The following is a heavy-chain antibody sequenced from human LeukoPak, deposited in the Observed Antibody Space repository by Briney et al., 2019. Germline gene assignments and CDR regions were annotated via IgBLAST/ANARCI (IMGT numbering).Heavy chain of an antibody. D-gene: IGHD6-13*01. V-gene: IGHV4-4*02. CDR2: IYHSGST. CDR3: VTSIALAGWGGFDV. CDR1: GVSISGGHW. J-gene: IGHJ3*01. Sequence: SETLSLTCALSGVSISGGHWWSWVGRPPGKGLEWIGEIYHSGSTNYHASLKSRVTISVDTSKNQFSLKLNSVTVADTPFYYCVTSIALAGWGGFDVWGQGRMVTVSS.